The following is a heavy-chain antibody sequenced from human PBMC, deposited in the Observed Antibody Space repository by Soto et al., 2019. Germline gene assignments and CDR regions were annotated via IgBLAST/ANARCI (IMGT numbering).Heavy chain of an antibody. D-gene: IGHD2-2*01. CDR1: GFSFNAFA. CDR2: VFGAGSVT. Sequence: PGGSLRLSCVASGFSFNAFAMSWVRQAPGARLEWVAVVFGAGSVTYYADSVGGRFTVSRDNLKNTVFLQMNSLSADDSAIYYCARMGQFSTSLYHFDSWGPGTLVTVSS. CDR3: ARMGQFSTSLYHFDS. J-gene: IGHJ4*02. V-gene: IGHV3-23*01.